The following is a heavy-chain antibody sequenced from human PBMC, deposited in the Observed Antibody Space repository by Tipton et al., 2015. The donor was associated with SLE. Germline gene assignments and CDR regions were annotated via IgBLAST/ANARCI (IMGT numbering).Heavy chain of an antibody. CDR2: IYTSGST. D-gene: IGHD3-9*01. V-gene: IGHV4-61*09. Sequence: TLSLTCTVSGGSISSGSYYWSWIRQPPGKGLEWIGYIYTSGSTNYNPSLKSRVTISVDTSKNQFSLKLSSVTAADTAVYYCARGQGSYYDILTGGAFDIWGQGTMVTVSS. J-gene: IGHJ3*02. CDR1: GGSISSGSYY. CDR3: ARGQGSYYDILTGGAFDI.